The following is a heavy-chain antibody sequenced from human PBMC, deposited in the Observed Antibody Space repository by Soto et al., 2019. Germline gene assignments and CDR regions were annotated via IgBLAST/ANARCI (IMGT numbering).Heavy chain of an antibody. J-gene: IGHJ5*02. V-gene: IGHV3-9*01. D-gene: IGHD2-15*01. Sequence: DVQLVESGGGLVQPGRSLRLSCAASGFTFDDYAMHWVRQAPGKGLEWVSGISWNSGSIGYADSVKSRFPMSRDNAKYTLYLPMNSLRADDTALYYGAKDPESPSYCSGGSCYSRGWFDPWGQGTLVTVSS. CDR3: AKDPESPSYCSGGSCYSRGWFDP. CDR1: GFTFDDYA. CDR2: ISWNSGSI.